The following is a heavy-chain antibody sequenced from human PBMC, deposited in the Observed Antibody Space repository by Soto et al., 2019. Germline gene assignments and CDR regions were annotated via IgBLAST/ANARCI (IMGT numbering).Heavy chain of an antibody. Sequence: PGGSLRLSCAASGFTFNSYAMSWVRQAPGKGLEWVSAISASGDSTYYADAVKGRFTISRDNSKNTLYLEMNSLRAEDTALYYFGKTPFTTLPGIFCFDPWGQGTLVTVSS. CDR1: GFTFNSYA. D-gene: IGHD3-10*01. V-gene: IGHV3-23*01. CDR3: GKTPFTTLPGIFCFDP. J-gene: IGHJ5*02. CDR2: ISASGDST.